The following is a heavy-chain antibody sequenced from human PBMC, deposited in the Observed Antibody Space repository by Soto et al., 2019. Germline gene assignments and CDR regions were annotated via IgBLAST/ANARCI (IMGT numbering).Heavy chain of an antibody. Sequence: EVLLLESGGGLVQPGGSLRLSCAASGFTFSSYAMSWVRQAPGKGLEWVSAVSGSGSSTYYADSVKGRFAISRDNSKNTLYLQMNSLRAEDTAVYYCAKGWGRDSSAYPFDYWGQGTLVTVSS. D-gene: IGHD3-22*01. CDR3: AKGWGRDSSAYPFDY. J-gene: IGHJ4*02. V-gene: IGHV3-23*01. CDR2: VSGSGSST. CDR1: GFTFSSYA.